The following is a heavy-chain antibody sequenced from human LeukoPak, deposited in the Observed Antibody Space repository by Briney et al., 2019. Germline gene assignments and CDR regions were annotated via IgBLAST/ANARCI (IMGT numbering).Heavy chain of an antibody. D-gene: IGHD1-26*01. J-gene: IGHJ4*02. Sequence: GGTLRLSCAASGFTFNNFGMTWVRQVPGKGLEWVSAISSSGVSTYYADSVKGRFTVSRDNSKNTVYLQMNSVRAEDTAVYYCAREVGPFDYWGQGTLVTVFS. V-gene: IGHV3-23*01. CDR1: GFTFNNFG. CDR3: AREVGPFDY. CDR2: ISSSGVST.